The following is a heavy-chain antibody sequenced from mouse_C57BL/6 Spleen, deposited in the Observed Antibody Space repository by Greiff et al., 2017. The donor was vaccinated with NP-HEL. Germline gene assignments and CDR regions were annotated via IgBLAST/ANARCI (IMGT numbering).Heavy chain of an antibody. Sequence: QVQLQQSGAELVKPGASVKLSCKASGYTFTSYWMQWVKQRPGQGLEWIGEIDPSDSYTNYNQKFKGKATLTVDTSSSTAYMQLSSLTSEDSAVYYCARGRQLRPFDYWGQGTTLTVSS. CDR1: GYTFTSYW. CDR3: ARGRQLRPFDY. J-gene: IGHJ2*01. CDR2: IDPSDSYT. V-gene: IGHV1-50*01. D-gene: IGHD3-2*02.